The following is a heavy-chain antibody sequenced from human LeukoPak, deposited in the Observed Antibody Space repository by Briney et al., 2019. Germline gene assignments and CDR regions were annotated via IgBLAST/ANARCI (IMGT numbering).Heavy chain of an antibody. CDR3: ARAVYYYDSSGYYAGEAFDY. Sequence: GGSLRLSCAASGFTFSSYWMHWVHQAPGKGLVWVSRINSDGSSTSYADSVKGRFTISRDNAKNTLYLQMNSLRAEDTAVYYCARAVYYYDSSGYYAGEAFDYWGQGTLVTVSS. CDR1: GFTFSSYW. J-gene: IGHJ4*02. CDR2: INSDGSST. D-gene: IGHD3-22*01. V-gene: IGHV3-74*01.